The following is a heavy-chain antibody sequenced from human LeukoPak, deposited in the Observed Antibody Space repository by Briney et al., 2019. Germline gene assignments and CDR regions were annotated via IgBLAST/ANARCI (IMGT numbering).Heavy chain of an antibody. CDR3: ARGWYFDL. CDR2: IYYSGGT. V-gene: IGHV4-59*01. Sequence: KPSETLSLTCTVSGGSISSYYWSSIRQPPAKGLEWIGYIYYSGGTNYNPSLRRRVTISVDPSKNLFSLKLSSVTAADTAVYYCARGWYFDLWGRGTLVTVSS. J-gene: IGHJ2*01. CDR1: GGSISSYY.